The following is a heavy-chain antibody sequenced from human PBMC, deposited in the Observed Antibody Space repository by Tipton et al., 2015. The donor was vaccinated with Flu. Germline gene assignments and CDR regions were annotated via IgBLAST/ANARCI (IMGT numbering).Heavy chain of an antibody. Sequence: TLSLTCSVSGDSIGYPYYWGWIRQPPGKGLEWIGNIHRSGNAYYNPSLKSRVTMSVDSSKNQFSLRLTSVTAADTAVYYCARLRTAWFDQWGQGTLVTVSS. V-gene: IGHV4-38-2*01. CDR2: IHRSGNA. CDR1: GDSIGYPYY. J-gene: IGHJ5*02. D-gene: IGHD1-1*01. CDR3: ARLRTAWFDQ.